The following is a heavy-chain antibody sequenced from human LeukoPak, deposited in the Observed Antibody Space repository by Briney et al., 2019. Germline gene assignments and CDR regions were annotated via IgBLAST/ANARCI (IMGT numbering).Heavy chain of an antibody. J-gene: IGHJ4*02. V-gene: IGHV3-74*01. D-gene: IGHD6-13*01. CDR2: INSDGSST. CDR1: GFTFSSYW. CDR3: ARDLEAANTYYFDY. Sequence: GGSLRLSCAASGFTFSSYWMHWVRQAPGKGLLWVSRINSDGSSTTYADSVKGRITISRDNSKNTVYLQVNSLRDEDTAVYYCARDLEAANTYYFDYWGQGTMVTVSS.